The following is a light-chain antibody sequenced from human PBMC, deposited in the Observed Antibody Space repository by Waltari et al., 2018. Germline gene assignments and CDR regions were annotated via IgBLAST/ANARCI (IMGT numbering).Light chain of an antibody. V-gene: IGKV1-5*03. CDR3: QHYNSYSRT. Sequence: DIQMNQSPSTLSASIGDRVTITCRASQSISSWLAWYQQKPGQAPKVLIYKASSLESGVPSRFSGSGSGTAFTLTIRSLQPDDFATYYCQHYNSYSRTFGQGTKVEIK. CDR2: KAS. J-gene: IGKJ1*01. CDR1: QSISSW.